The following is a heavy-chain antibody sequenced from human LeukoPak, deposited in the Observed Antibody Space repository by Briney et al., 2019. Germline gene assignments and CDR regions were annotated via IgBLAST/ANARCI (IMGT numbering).Heavy chain of an antibody. CDR3: AKGGFGIAAAGYYFDY. V-gene: IGHV3-43*01. CDR2: ISWDGGST. J-gene: IGHJ4*02. D-gene: IGHD6-13*01. CDR1: GFTFDDYT. Sequence: GGSLRLSCAASGFTFDDYTMHWVRQAPGKGLEWVSLISWDGGSTYYADSVKGRFTISRDNSKNSLYLQMNSLRTEDTALYYCAKGGFGIAAAGYYFDYWGQGTLVTVSS.